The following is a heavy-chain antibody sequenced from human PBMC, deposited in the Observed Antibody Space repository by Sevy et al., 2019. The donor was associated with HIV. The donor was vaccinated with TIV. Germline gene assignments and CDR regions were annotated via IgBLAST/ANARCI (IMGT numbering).Heavy chain of an antibody. CDR1: GFTFSSYA. V-gene: IGHV3-23*01. CDR3: AKGNRAPSTLSWFDP. J-gene: IGHJ5*02. Sequence: GGYLRLSCAASGFTFSSYAMSWVRQAPGKGLEWVSAISGSGGSTYYADSVKGRFTISRDNSKNTLYLQMNSLRAEDTAVYYCAKGNRAPSTLSWFDPWGQGTLVTVSS. CDR2: ISGSGGST.